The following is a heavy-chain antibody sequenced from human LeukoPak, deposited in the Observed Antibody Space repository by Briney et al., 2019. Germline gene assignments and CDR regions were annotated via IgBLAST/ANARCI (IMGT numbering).Heavy chain of an antibody. CDR1: GFTFSSYW. CDR3: ARLVYSSGWYFDY. V-gene: IGHV3-7*01. Sequence: GGSLRLSCAASGFTFSSYWMSWVRQAPGKGLEWVANIKQDGSEKYYVDSVKGRFTISRDNAKNSLYLQMNSLRAEDTAVYYCARLVYSSGWYFDYWGQGTLVTVSS. D-gene: IGHD6-19*01. J-gene: IGHJ4*02. CDR2: IKQDGSEK.